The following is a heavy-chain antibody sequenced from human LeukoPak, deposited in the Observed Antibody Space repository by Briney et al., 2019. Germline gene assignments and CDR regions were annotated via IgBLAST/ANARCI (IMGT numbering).Heavy chain of an antibody. D-gene: IGHD3-22*01. CDR3: ARDPYYDSSGGL. Sequence: GGSLRLSCAASGFTFSSCWMSWVRQAPGKGLEWVANIKQDGSEKYYVDSVKGRFTISRDNAKNSLYLQMNSLRAEDTAVYYCARDPYYDSSGGLWGQGTLVTVSS. CDR1: GFTFSSCW. CDR2: IKQDGSEK. V-gene: IGHV3-7*01. J-gene: IGHJ4*02.